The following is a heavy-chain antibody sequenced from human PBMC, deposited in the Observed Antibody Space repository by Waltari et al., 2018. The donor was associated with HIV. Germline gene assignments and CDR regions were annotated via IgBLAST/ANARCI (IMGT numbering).Heavy chain of an antibody. J-gene: IGHJ4*02. V-gene: IGHV3-30*01. CDR2: ISYDGSNR. CDR1: GFNFGTYA. Sequence: QVHLQESGGGVVQPGRSLRLSCVASGFNFGTYALFWVRQNTGKGLEWLAVISYDGSNRWYAASVRGRFTISRDNSKNTLYLQMNSLITDDTAVYYCARDFQGYFDHWGLGTLVTVSS. CDR3: ARDFQGYFDH.